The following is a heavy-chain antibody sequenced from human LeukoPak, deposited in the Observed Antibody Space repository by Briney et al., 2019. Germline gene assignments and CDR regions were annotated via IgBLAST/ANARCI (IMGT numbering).Heavy chain of an antibody. CDR2: IYHSGGT. Sequence: SETLSLTCTVSGYSISSGYYWGWIRQPPGKGVEWIGTIYHSGGTYYNPSLKSRVTISVDTSKNQFSLKLSSVTAADTAVYYCARERGDNWNVGPWGQGTLVTVSS. CDR3: ARERGDNWNVGP. D-gene: IGHD1-20*01. V-gene: IGHV4-38-2*02. J-gene: IGHJ5*02. CDR1: GYSISSGYY.